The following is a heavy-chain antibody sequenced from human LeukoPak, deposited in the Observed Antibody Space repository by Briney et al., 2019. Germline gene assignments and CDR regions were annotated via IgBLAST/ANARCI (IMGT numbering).Heavy chain of an antibody. CDR2: IYYSGST. D-gene: IGHD1-7*01. Sequence: SQTLSLTCTVSGGSISSGDYYWSWIRQPPGKGLEWIGYIYYSGSTYYNPSLKSRVTISVDTSKNQCSLKLSSVTAADTAVYYCARQYNWNYGLDYWGQGTLVTVSS. V-gene: IGHV4-30-4*08. CDR1: GGSISSGDYY. CDR3: ARQYNWNYGLDY. J-gene: IGHJ4*02.